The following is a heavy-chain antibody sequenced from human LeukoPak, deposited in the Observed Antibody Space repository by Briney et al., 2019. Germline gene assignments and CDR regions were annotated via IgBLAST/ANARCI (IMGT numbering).Heavy chain of an antibody. J-gene: IGHJ4*02. D-gene: IGHD3-10*01. CDR1: GGTFSSYA. Sequence: SVKVSCKASGGTFSSYAISWVRQAPGQGLEWMGGIIPIFGTANYAQKFQGRVTITADESTSTAYMELSSLRSEDTAVYYCARDITGIYYGSGSSGDYWGQGTLVTVSS. CDR3: ARDITGIYYGSGSSGDY. CDR2: IIPIFGTA. V-gene: IGHV1-69*13.